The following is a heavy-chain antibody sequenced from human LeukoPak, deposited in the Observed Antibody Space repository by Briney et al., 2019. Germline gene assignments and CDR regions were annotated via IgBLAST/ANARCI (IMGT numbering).Heavy chain of an antibody. Sequence: PGGSLRLSCAASGFTFSSYAMSWVRQAPGKGLEWVSAISGSGGSTYYADSVKGRFTISRDNSKNTLYLQMNSLRAEDTAVYYCAKDVEWVVVTPGAFDIWGQGTMVTVSS. V-gene: IGHV3-23*01. D-gene: IGHD3-22*01. J-gene: IGHJ3*02. CDR2: ISGSGGST. CDR3: AKDVEWVVVTPGAFDI. CDR1: GFTFSSYA.